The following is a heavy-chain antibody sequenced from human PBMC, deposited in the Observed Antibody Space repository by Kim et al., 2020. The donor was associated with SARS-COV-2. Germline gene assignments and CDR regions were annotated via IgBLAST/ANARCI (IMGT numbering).Heavy chain of an antibody. CDR2: GST. D-gene: IGHD6-13*01. Sequence: GSTSYAQKFQGRVTMTRDTSTSTVYMELSSLRSEDTAVYYCAVIAALFDYWGQGTLVTVSS. CDR3: AVIAALFDY. J-gene: IGHJ4*02. V-gene: IGHV1-46*01.